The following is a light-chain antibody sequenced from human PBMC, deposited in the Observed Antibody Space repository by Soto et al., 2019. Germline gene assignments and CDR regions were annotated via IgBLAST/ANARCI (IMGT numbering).Light chain of an antibody. J-gene: IGLJ2*01. CDR2: GSR. CDR3: AAWDDSLNGPV. V-gene: IGLV1-44*01. CDR1: NSTIGANS. Sequence: QSALSQSPSVSGTPGQRVTISCSGSNSTIGANSVNWYQQSPGAAPKLLIYGSRQRPSGVPDRFSASKSGTSASLAISGLQSEDEADYFCAAWDDSLNGPVFGGGTKVTVL.